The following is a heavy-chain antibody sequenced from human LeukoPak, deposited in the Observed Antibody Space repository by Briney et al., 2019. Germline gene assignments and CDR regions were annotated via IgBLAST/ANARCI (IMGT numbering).Heavy chain of an antibody. CDR1: GFTFSTYE. Sequence: PGGSLRLSCAAYGFTFSTYEMNWVRQAPGKGLEWVSYISNSDSDRKYADSVKGRLIISRDNAKSSLYLEMNSLRVEDTAVYYCARVGYSRNWHSGSAFDLWGRGTTVTVSS. D-gene: IGHD6-13*01. CDR2: ISNSDSDR. CDR3: ARVGYSRNWHSGSAFDL. V-gene: IGHV3-48*03. J-gene: IGHJ3*01.